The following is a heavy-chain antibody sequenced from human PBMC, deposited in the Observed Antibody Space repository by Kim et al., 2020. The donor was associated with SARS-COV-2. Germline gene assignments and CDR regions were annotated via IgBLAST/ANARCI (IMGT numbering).Heavy chain of an antibody. CDR1: GFTFTNCA. D-gene: IGHD3-9*01. J-gene: IGHJ6*02. Sequence: GGSLRLSCAASGFTFTNCAMSWVRQAPGKGLEWVSTTCGTGGGTYYADSVKGRFTISRDNSNSMLYLQMSTLRAEDTAVYYCAKEVDFDILTGYPYSYECYVMDVWGQGTTVTVSS. V-gene: IGHV3-23*01. CDR2: TCGTGGGT. CDR3: AKEVDFDILTGYPYSYECYVMDV.